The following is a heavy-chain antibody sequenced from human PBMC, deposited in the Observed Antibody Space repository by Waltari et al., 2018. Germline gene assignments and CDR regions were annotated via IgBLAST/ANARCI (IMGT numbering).Heavy chain of an antibody. CDR1: GGSFSGYY. D-gene: IGHD3-3*01. Sequence: QVQLQQWGAGLLKPSETLSLTCAVYGGSFSGYYWSWIRQPPGRGLEWIGEINHSGSTNYNPSLKSRVTISVDTSKNQFSLKLSSVTAADTVVYYCARGGPRITIFGVVMLAGIDYWGQGTLVTVSS. CDR3: ARGGPRITIFGVVMLAGIDY. V-gene: IGHV4-34*01. J-gene: IGHJ4*02. CDR2: INHSGST.